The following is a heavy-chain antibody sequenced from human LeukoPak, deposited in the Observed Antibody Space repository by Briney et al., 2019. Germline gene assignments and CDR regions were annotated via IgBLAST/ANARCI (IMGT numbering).Heavy chain of an antibody. CDR3: AKDLRIVATGLDV. CDR1: GFTFSTYG. V-gene: IGHV3-23*01. CDR2: NSGGSS. J-gene: IGHJ6*02. Sequence: GGSLRLSCAASGFTFSTYGVYWVRQAPGKGLEWVSSNSGGSSYYADSVKGRFTISRDNSKNTLYLQMNSLRAEDAAVYYCAKDLRIVATGLDVWGQGTTVTVSS. D-gene: IGHD5-12*01.